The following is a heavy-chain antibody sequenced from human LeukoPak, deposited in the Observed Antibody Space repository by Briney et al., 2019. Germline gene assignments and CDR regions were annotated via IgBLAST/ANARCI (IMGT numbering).Heavy chain of an antibody. CDR1: GGTFSSYA. D-gene: IGHD3-22*01. CDR3: ARLNSEDSSGYPTFDY. J-gene: IGHJ4*02. CDR2: IIPIFGTA. Sequence: SVKVSCKASGGTFSSYAISWVRQAPGQGLEWMGGIIPIFGTANYAQKFLGRVTITTDESTSTAYMELSSLRSEDTAVYYCARLNSEDSSGYPTFDYWGQGTLVTVSS. V-gene: IGHV1-69*05.